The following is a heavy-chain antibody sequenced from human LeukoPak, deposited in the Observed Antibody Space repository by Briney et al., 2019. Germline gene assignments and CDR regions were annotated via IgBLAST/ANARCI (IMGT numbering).Heavy chain of an antibody. Sequence: GGSLRLSCAASGFTFSSYAMSWVRQAPGKGLEWVSAISGSGGSTYYADSVKGRFTISRDNSKNTLYLQMNSLRAEDTAVYYCAKDPIVVVVAATPNWFDPWGQGTLVTVAS. CDR2: ISGSGGST. D-gene: IGHD2-15*01. J-gene: IGHJ5*02. V-gene: IGHV3-23*01. CDR3: AKDPIVVVVAATPNWFDP. CDR1: GFTFSSYA.